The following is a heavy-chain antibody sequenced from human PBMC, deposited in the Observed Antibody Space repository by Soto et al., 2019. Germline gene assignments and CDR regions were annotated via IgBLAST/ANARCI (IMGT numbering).Heavy chain of an antibody. CDR2: ISHSSSYI. Sequence: GGSLRLSCAGSGFTFNGYGMNWVRQAPGKGLEWVSSISHSSSYIYYADSVKGRFTVSRDNAKNSLYPQMDSLRAEDTAVYYCARVASNYWYFDSWARGTLVTVSS. CDR1: GFTFNGYG. V-gene: IGHV3-21*01. CDR3: ARVASNYWYFDS. J-gene: IGHJ2*01.